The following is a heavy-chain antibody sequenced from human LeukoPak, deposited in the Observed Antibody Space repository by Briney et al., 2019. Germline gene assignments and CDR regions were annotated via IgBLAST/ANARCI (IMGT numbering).Heavy chain of an antibody. Sequence: PGGTLRLSCAASGFTVSSNYMSWVRQAPGKGLEWVSVIYSGGSTYYADSVKGRFTISRDNAKNSLFLQINSLRAEDTAVYYCARVRGDYYLDYWGQGTLVTVSS. CDR2: IYSGGST. CDR1: GFTVSSNY. CDR3: ARVRGDYYLDY. D-gene: IGHD3-16*01. V-gene: IGHV3-66*01. J-gene: IGHJ4*02.